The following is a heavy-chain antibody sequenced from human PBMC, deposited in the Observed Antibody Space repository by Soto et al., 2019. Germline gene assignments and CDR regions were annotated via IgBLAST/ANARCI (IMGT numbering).Heavy chain of an antibody. CDR3: ASFPRQQLVGAWFDP. CDR1: GYTFTSYA. J-gene: IGHJ5*02. D-gene: IGHD6-13*01. CDR2: IIPIFGTA. Sequence: SVKVSCKASGYTFTSYAISWVRQAPGQGLEWMGGIIPIFGTANYAQKFQGRVTITADKSTSTAYMELSSLRSEDTAVYYCASFPRQQLVGAWFDPWGQGTLVTVSS. V-gene: IGHV1-69*06.